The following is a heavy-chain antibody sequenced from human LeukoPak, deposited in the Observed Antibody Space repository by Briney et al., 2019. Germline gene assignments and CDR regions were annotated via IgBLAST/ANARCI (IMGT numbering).Heavy chain of an antibody. Sequence: GGSLRLSCAASGFTFSSYSMNWVRQAPGKGLEWVSSISSSSSYIYYADSVKGRFTISRDNAKNSLYLQMNSLRAEDTAVYYCARDGSSWYYFDYWGQGTLVTVSS. D-gene: IGHD6-13*01. J-gene: IGHJ4*02. CDR3: ARDGSSWYYFDY. CDR1: GFTFSSYS. V-gene: IGHV3-21*01. CDR2: ISSSSSYI.